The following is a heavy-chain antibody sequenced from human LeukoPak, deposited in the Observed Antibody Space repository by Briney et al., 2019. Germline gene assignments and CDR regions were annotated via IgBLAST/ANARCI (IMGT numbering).Heavy chain of an antibody. CDR1: GGSFSDYY. Sequence: SETLSLTCAVYGGSFSDYYWTWIRQPPGKGLEWIGEINHSGSPNNNPSLKSRVSISFDTSKNQFSLKLTSVTASDTAVYYCGSRRTAMFGVIKGPIDYWGQGTLVTVSS. CDR3: GSRRTAMFGVIKGPIDY. V-gene: IGHV4-34*01. CDR2: INHSGSP. D-gene: IGHD3-3*01. J-gene: IGHJ4*02.